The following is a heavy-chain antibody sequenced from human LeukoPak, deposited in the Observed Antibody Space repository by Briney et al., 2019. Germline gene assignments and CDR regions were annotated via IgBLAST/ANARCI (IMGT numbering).Heavy chain of an antibody. J-gene: IGHJ4*02. CDR2: FNPEDGET. Sequence: ASVKVSCKASGYTFTSYDINWVRQAPGKGLEWMGTFNPEDGETIYAQKFQGRVTMTEDTSIDTAYLDLSSLRSEDTAVYYCATPRYSDNRGYYYDLTYWGQGTLVTVSS. V-gene: IGHV1-24*01. CDR1: GYTFTSYD. D-gene: IGHD3-22*01. CDR3: ATPRYSDNRGYYYDLTY.